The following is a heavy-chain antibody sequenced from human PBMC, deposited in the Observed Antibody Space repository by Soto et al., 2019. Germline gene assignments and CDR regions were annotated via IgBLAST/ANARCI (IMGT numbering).Heavy chain of an antibody. J-gene: IGHJ6*02. D-gene: IGHD3-9*01. Sequence: ASVKVSCKTSGYTFTSYGIHWVRQVPGQRLEWMGWVNCGNGNTKYSQQFQGRVTITRGTSANTAYMELSRLRFEDTAVYYCARDGSYYDLSTGYHFGMDVWGQGTTVTVSS. CDR3: ARDGSYYDLSTGYHFGMDV. CDR1: GYTFTSYG. V-gene: IGHV1-3*01. CDR2: VNCGNGNT.